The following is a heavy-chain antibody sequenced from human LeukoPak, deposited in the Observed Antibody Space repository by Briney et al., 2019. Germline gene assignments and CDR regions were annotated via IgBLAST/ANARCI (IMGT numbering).Heavy chain of an antibody. J-gene: IGHJ4*02. CDR3: ATGLKYYYGSGDNY. CDR1: GYTLTELS. Sequence: ASVKVSCKVSGYTLTELSMHWVRQAPGKGLEWMGGFDPEDGETIYAQKFQGRVTMTEDTSTDTAYMELSSPRPVDTAVYYCATGLKYYYGSGDNYWGQGTLVTVSS. V-gene: IGHV1-24*01. D-gene: IGHD3-10*01. CDR2: FDPEDGET.